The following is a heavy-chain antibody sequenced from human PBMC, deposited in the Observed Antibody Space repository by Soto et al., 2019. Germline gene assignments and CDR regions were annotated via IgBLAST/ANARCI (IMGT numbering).Heavy chain of an antibody. CDR3: ARWGTTGGFDL. CDR2: TSYDGNNK. V-gene: IGHV3-30*19. D-gene: IGHD3-16*01. J-gene: IGHJ4*02. CDR1: GFRFKSFV. Sequence: ESGGGVVQPGTSLRLSCAASGFRFKSFVMHWVRQAPGKGLEWVAFTSYDGNNKDYGDSVKGRFTVSRDNSQNTLHLQKDFLRPEDTALYYCARWGTTGGFDLWGQGTLVSVSS.